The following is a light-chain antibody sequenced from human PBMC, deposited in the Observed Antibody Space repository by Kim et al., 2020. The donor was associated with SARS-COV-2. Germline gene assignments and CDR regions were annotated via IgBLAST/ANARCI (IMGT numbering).Light chain of an antibody. CDR1: SSNIGSNY. V-gene: IGLV1-47*01. J-gene: IGLJ3*02. CDR2: RIN. Sequence: ELTQPPSASGTPGQRVTISCSGSSSNIGSNYVYWYQQLPGTAPKLLIYRINQRPSGVPDRFSGSKSGTSASLAISGLRSEDEADYYCAAWDDSLSVWVFGGGTQLTVL. CDR3: AAWDDSLSVWV.